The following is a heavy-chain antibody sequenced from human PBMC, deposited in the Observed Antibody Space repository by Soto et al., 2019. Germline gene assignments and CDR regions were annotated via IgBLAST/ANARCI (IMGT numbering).Heavy chain of an antibody. J-gene: IGHJ6*03. V-gene: IGHV3-30*18. CDR2: ISYDGSDK. CDR3: AKDRYGSGTYKIVYMDV. Sequence: GGSLRLSCAASGFTFSTYGMHWVRQAPGKGLEWVAAISYDGSDKYYADSVKARFTISRDNSKNTLYLQMNGLRAEDTAFYYCAKDRYGSGTYKIVYMDVWGKGATVTVSS. CDR1: GFTFSTYG. D-gene: IGHD3-10*01.